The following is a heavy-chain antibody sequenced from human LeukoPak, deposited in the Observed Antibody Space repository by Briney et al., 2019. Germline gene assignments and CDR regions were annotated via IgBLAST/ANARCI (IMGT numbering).Heavy chain of an antibody. CDR3: ARSSYSGTYPGGY. Sequence: SETLSLTCTVSGGSVSSYYWSWIRQPPGKGLEWIGYIYYGGSTYSNPSLKGRGAISLDTSKNQFSLKLNFVTAADTAVYYCARSSYSGTYPGGYWGQGTLVTVSS. CDR2: IYYGGST. CDR1: GGSVSSYY. V-gene: IGHV4-59*02. D-gene: IGHD1-26*01. J-gene: IGHJ4*02.